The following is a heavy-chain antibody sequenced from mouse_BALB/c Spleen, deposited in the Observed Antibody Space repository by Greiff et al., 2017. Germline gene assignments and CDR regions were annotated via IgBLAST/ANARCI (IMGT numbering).Heavy chain of an antibody. J-gene: IGHJ1*01. Sequence: EVQLMESGAGLVKPGGSLKLSCAASGFTFTSYAMPWVRQTPEKGLEWVASISSGGSTYYPDTVKARLTISRDNARNILYLQMSSLRSEDTAMYYYARGGYGDYWYFDVWGAGTTVTVSS. CDR3: ARGGYGDYWYFDV. V-gene: IGHV5-6-5*01. D-gene: IGHD2-13*01. CDR1: GFTFTSYA. CDR2: ISSGGST.